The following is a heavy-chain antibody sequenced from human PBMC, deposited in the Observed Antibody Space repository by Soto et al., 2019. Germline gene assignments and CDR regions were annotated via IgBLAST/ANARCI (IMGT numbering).Heavy chain of an antibody. V-gene: IGHV4-59*01. D-gene: IGHD3-10*01. CDR2: IYYSGST. Sequence: TSETLSRTCTGSGCSISSYYWSWFRQTPGKGLEWIGYIYYSGSTNYNPSLKSRVTISVDTSKNQFSLKLSSVTAADTAVYYCARVRRDGYIDYWAQGTLVTVSS. J-gene: IGHJ4*02. CDR1: GCSISSYY. CDR3: ARVRRDGYIDY.